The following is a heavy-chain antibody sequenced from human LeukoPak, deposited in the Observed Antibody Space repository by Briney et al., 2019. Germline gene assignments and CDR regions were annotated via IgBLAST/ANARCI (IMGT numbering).Heavy chain of an antibody. D-gene: IGHD3-10*01. CDR2: ISGSGDST. CDR1: GFTFSSYP. Sequence: GGSLRLSCAASGFTFSSYPMSWVRQAPGKGLEWVSAISGSGDSTYYADSVKGRFTISGDNSKNKLYLQMESLRAEDTALYYCAKEYYLSGTYTHYWHFDLWGQGTLVTVSS. V-gene: IGHV3-23*01. J-gene: IGHJ2*01. CDR3: AKEYYLSGTYTHYWHFDL.